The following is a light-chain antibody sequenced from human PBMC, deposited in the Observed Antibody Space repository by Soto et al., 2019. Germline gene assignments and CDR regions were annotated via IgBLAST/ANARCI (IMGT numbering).Light chain of an antibody. CDR2: GVP. V-gene: IGKV3-11*01. Sequence: IGLTQPPATLSLSPGEGACLSCRASQNISTYLAWYQQRPGQVPRLLIYGVPKGAPAIPPRFSGSGSGTDFTLSVSGLETEDFATYYCQQRTNSPPWTFGQGTKVDIK. J-gene: IGKJ1*01. CDR3: QQRTNSPPWT. CDR1: QNISTY.